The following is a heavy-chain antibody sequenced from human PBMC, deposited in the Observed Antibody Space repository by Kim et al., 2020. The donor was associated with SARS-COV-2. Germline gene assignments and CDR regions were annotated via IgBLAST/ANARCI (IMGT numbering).Heavy chain of an antibody. CDR2: INHSGST. J-gene: IGHJ5*02. D-gene: IGHD6-13*01. V-gene: IGHV4-34*01. Sequence: SETLSLTCAVYGGSFSGYYWSWIRQPPGKGLEWIGEINHSGSTNYNPSLKSRVTISVDTSKNQFSLKLSSVTAADTAVYYCARGPQQLNPGNWFDPWGQGTLVTVSS. CDR3: ARGPQQLNPGNWFDP. CDR1: GGSFSGYY.